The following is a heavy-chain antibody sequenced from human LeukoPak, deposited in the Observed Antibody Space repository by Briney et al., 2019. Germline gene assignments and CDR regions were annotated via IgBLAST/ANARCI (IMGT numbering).Heavy chain of an antibody. D-gene: IGHD1-26*01. CDR2: ISYDGSNK. CDR3: AKIVGGSYYGDAFDI. J-gene: IGHJ3*02. Sequence: GGSLRLSCAASGFTFSSYGMHWVRQAPGKGLEWVAVISYDGSNKYYADSVKGRFTISRDNSKNTLYLQMNSLRAEDTAVYYCAKIVGGSYYGDAFDIWGQGAMVTVSS. CDR1: GFTFSSYG. V-gene: IGHV3-30*18.